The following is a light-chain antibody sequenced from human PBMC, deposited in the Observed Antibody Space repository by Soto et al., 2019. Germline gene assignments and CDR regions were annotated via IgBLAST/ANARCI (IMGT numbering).Light chain of an antibody. J-gene: IGLJ2*01. Sequence: SYELTQPPSVSVAPGKTARITWGGNNIERKSVHWYQQTPGQAPVLIIYYDTDRPSGIPERFSGSNSGNTATLTISRVEAGDEADYYCQVWDSGSEHVVFGGGTKLTVL. CDR3: QVWDSGSEHVV. V-gene: IGLV3-21*04. CDR2: YDT. CDR1: NIERKS.